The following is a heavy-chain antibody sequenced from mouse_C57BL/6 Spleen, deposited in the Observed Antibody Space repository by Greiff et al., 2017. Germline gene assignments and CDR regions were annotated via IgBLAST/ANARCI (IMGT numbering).Heavy chain of an antibody. CDR2: IYPGDGDT. D-gene: IGHD2-3*01. Sequence: QVQLKESGPELVKPGASVKISCKASGYAFSSSWMNWVKQRPGKGLEWIGRIYPGDGDTNYNGKFKGKATLTADKSPSTAYMQLSILTSEDSAVYYYARDGYYFDYWGQGTSLTVSS. J-gene: IGHJ2*02. CDR1: GYAFSSSW. CDR3: ARDGYYFDY. V-gene: IGHV1-82*01.